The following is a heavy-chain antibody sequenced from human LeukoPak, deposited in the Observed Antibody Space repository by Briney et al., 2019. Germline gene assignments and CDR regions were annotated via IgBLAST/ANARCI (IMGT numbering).Heavy chain of an antibody. V-gene: IGHV3-9*01. CDR1: GFSFDDYV. CDR2: INWKSGII. CDR3: ARDLVKQWVGSGLFDY. D-gene: IGHD6-19*01. J-gene: IGHJ4*02. Sequence: GGSLRLSCAASGFSFDDYVMHWVRQVPGKGLEWVSGINWKSGIIDYADSVKGRFTISRDNAKHSLYLQMNSLRAEDTAVYYCARDLVKQWVGSGLFDYWGQGTLVTVSS.